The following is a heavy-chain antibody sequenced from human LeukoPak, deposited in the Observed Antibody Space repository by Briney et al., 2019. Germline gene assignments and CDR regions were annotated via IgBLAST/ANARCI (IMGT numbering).Heavy chain of an antibody. V-gene: IGHV4-59*01. D-gene: IGHD4-17*01. J-gene: IGHJ2*01. CDR1: GGSISTYY. Sequence: SETLSLTCTVSGGSISTYYWSWIRQPPGKGLEWIGCIYYRGSTNYNPSLKSRVTMLVDTSKNQFSLKLSSVTAADTAVYYCARGGYTTGGYWYLDLWGRGTLVTVSS. CDR3: ARGGYTTGGYWYLDL. CDR2: IYYRGST.